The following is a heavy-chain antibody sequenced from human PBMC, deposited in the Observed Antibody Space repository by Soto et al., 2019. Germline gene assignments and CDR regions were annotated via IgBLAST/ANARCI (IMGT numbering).Heavy chain of an antibody. CDR2: NYYSGSS. CDR3: ASGYYYDSSDFYFGMGTYFFDS. V-gene: IGHV4-59*01. J-gene: IGHJ4*02. CDR1: GGSISSYY. Sequence: SETLSLTCTVSGGSISSYYWSWIRQPPGKGLEWIGYNYYSGSSNYNPSLKSRITITVDTSKNQFSLKLSSVTAADTTEYFCASGYYYDSSDFYFGMGTYFFDSWGQGTLVTVSS. D-gene: IGHD3-22*01.